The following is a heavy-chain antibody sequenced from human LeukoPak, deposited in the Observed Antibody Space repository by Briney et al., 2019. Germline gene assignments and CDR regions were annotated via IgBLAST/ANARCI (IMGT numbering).Heavy chain of an antibody. CDR3: ARVPLHDRNDYYYPH. J-gene: IGHJ1*01. Sequence: ASVKVSCKASGYTFTGYYMHWVRQAPGQGLEWMGWINPNSGGTNYAQKFQGWVTMTRDTSISTAYMELSSLRSEDTAVYYCARVPLHDRNDYYYPHWGQGTVVTVSS. CDR1: GYTFTGYY. D-gene: IGHD3-22*01. V-gene: IGHV1-2*04. CDR2: INPNSGGT.